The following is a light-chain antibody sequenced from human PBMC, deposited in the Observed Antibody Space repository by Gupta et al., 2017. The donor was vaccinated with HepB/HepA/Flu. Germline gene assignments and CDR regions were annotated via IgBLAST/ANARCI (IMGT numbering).Light chain of an antibody. CDR1: NIGNTN. CDR2: RDT. CDR3: QVWDSNTEI. Sequence: SYELTQPLSVSVALGQTARITCGGNNIGNTNVHWYHQKPGQAPVLVIYRDTNRPSRIPERFSGSNSGNTATLTITRAQAGDEADYYCQVWDSNTEIFGTGTKLTVL. J-gene: IGLJ1*01. V-gene: IGLV3-9*01.